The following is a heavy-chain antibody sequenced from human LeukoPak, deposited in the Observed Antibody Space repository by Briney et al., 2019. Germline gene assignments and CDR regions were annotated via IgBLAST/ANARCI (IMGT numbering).Heavy chain of an antibody. Sequence: PSETLSLTCTVSGGSISSSSYYWGCICQPPGKGLECIGSIYYSGSTYYNPSLKSRVTISVDTSKNQFSLKLSSVTAADTAVYYCARDGGNMMGAFDIWGQGTMVTVSS. J-gene: IGHJ3*02. D-gene: IGHD1/OR15-1a*01. CDR3: ARDGGNMMGAFDI. CDR2: IYYSGST. V-gene: IGHV4-39*07. CDR1: GGSISSSSYY.